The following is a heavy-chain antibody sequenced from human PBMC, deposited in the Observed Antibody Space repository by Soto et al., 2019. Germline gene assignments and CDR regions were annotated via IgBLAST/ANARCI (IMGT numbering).Heavy chain of an antibody. Sequence: XXTLSLHCTVCGGSMSRGSYYWGLIRQPPGKGLEWIGEINHSGSTNYNPSLKSRVTISVDTSKNQFSLKLSSVTAADTAVYYCARGRYSGYEVFDYWGQGTLVTVSS. CDR1: GGSMSRGSYY. J-gene: IGHJ4*02. V-gene: IGHV4-39*07. CDR2: INHSGST. D-gene: IGHD5-12*01. CDR3: ARGRYSGYEVFDY.